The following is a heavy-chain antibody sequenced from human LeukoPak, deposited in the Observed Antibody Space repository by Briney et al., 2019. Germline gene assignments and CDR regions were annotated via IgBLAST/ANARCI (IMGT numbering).Heavy chain of an antibody. J-gene: IGHJ5*02. CDR3: AKDRQGDYAGWFDP. CDR2: ISGSGGST. D-gene: IGHD4-23*01. CDR1: GFTFSSYA. Sequence: PGGSLRLSCAASGFTFSSYAMSWVRQAPGKGLEWVSAISGSGGSTYYANSVKGRFTISRDNSKNTLYLQMNSLRAEDTAVYYCAKDRQGDYAGWFDPWGQGTLVTVSS. V-gene: IGHV3-23*01.